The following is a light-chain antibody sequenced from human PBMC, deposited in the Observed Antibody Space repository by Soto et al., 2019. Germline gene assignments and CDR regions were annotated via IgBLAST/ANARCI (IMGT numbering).Light chain of an antibody. J-gene: IGKJ1*01. CDR1: QSLTNNY. Sequence: EIVLTQSTGTLSLSPGERATLSCRASQSLTNNYFAWYQQKPGRALRLLIDGASTRATGIPDRFSGSGSGTYFTLTISRLEPEDVAVYYCQQYEAVVTFGQGTKVEI. CDR2: GAS. V-gene: IGKV3-20*01. CDR3: QQYEAVVT.